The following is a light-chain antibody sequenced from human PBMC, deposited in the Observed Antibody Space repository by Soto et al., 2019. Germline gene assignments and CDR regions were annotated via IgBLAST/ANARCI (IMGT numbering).Light chain of an antibody. J-gene: IGKJ3*01. Sequence: EIVLTQSPGTLSLSPGERATLSCRASQSIYSNYLAWYQQKPGQAPGLLIYGASARATGIPDRFSGSGSGTDFTLTISRLETEDFAVYYCQQYGGSPQFTFGPGTKVD. CDR2: GAS. CDR1: QSIYSNY. V-gene: IGKV3-20*01. CDR3: QQYGGSPQFT.